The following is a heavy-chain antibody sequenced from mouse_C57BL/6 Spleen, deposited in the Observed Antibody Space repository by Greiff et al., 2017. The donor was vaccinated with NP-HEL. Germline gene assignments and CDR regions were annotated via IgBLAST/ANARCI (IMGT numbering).Heavy chain of an antibody. CDR2: IDPSDSYT. CDR1: GYTFTSYW. Sequence: QVQLQQPGAELVMPGASVKLSCTASGYTFTSYWMHWVKQRPGQGLEWIGEIDPSDSYTNYNQKFKGKSTLTVDKSSSTAYMQLSSLTSEDSAVYYCARAGNGFAYWGQGTLVTVSA. D-gene: IGHD2-1*01. J-gene: IGHJ3*01. V-gene: IGHV1-69*01. CDR3: ARAGNGFAY.